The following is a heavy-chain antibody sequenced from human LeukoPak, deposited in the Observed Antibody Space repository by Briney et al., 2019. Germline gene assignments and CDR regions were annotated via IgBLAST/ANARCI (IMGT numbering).Heavy chain of an antibody. Sequence: SETLSLTCAVYGGSFSGYYWSWIRQPPGKGLEWIGEINHSGSTNYNPSLKSRVTISVDTSKNQFSLKLSSVTAADTAVYYRASGYRIAAAAPFDYWGQGTLVTVSS. CDR2: INHSGST. J-gene: IGHJ4*02. CDR3: ASGYRIAAAAPFDY. CDR1: GGSFSGYY. D-gene: IGHD6-13*01. V-gene: IGHV4-34*01.